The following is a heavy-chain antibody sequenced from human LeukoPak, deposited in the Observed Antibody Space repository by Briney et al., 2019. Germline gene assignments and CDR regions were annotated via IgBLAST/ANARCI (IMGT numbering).Heavy chain of an antibody. D-gene: IGHD6-13*01. J-gene: IGHJ4*02. CDR2: IYHTGST. V-gene: IGHV4-38-2*01. Sequence: SETLSLTCSVSGYSISSGYYWGWIRQPPGKGLEWIGNIYHTGSTYYNVSLHSRVTISLDTSNNQFSLKLNSVTAADTAVYYCARLRGSSPLDYWGQGTLVTVSS. CDR1: GYSISSGYY. CDR3: ARLRGSSPLDY.